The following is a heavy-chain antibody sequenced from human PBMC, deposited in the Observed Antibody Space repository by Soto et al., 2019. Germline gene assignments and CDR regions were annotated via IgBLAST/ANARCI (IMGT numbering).Heavy chain of an antibody. Sequence: EVQLVESGGGLVQPGRSLRLSCAASGFTFDDYAMHWVRQVPGKGLEWVSGIIWNSGSIGYADSVKGRFAISRDNAKNSLHLQMNSLRAEDTAFYYCVKDESINWYSGHFRHWGQGTLVTVSS. CDR1: GFTFDDYA. CDR3: VKDESINWYSGHFRH. D-gene: IGHD6-13*01. J-gene: IGHJ1*01. V-gene: IGHV3-9*01. CDR2: IIWNSGSI.